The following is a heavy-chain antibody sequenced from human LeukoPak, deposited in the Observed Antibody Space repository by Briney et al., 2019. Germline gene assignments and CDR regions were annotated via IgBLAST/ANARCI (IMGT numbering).Heavy chain of an antibody. CDR2: IKKDESEK. J-gene: IGHJ4*02. CDR1: GFSFRVNW. Sequence: GGSLRLSCAASGFSFRVNWMSWVRQAPGKGPEWVASIKKDESEKYYVDSVSGRFTISRDNAKNSLYLQMNRLRVEDTAVYYCAKEGYWGRGTLVTVSS. CDR3: AKEGY. V-gene: IGHV3-7*01.